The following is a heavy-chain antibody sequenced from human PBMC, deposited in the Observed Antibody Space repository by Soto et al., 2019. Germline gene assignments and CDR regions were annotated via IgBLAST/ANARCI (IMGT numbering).Heavy chain of an antibody. CDR3: ARIWQYLVQGGTGWFDP. Sequence: QVQLQESGPGLVKPSGTLSLTCAVSGGSISSNNWWSWVRQPPGKGLEWIGEIYHSGSTNYNPSLKSRVTISVDKSKNQFSRKLSSVTAADTAVYYWARIWQYLVQGGTGWFDPWGQGTLVTVSS. J-gene: IGHJ5*02. CDR1: GGSISSNNW. CDR2: IYHSGST. V-gene: IGHV4-4*02. D-gene: IGHD6-13*01.